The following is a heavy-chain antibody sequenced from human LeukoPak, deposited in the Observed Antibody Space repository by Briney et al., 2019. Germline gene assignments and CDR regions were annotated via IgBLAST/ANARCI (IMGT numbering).Heavy chain of an antibody. CDR3: ARDLVEMATIAADY. J-gene: IGHJ4*02. CDR1: GYTFTGYY. CDR2: INPNSGGT. V-gene: IGHV1-2*02. Sequence: AASVKVSCKASGYTFTGYYMHWVRQAPGQGLEWMGWINPNSGGTNYAQKFQGRVTMTRDTSISTAYMELSRLRSDDTAVYYCARDLVEMATIAADYWGQGTLVTVSS. D-gene: IGHD5-24*01.